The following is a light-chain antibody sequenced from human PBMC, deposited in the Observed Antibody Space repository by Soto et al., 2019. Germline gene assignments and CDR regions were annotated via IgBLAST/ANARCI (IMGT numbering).Light chain of an antibody. Sequence: EIVVTQFPGTLSLSPGDRATLSCRASQTVSNIYLVWYQQGPGQAPRLLIYETSIRASGIPDRLSGRGSGTDFTIPISTLEPEAFGACWCQPFGTSTYTLRQGTKVDIK. CDR1: QTVSNIY. J-gene: IGKJ2*01. V-gene: IGKV3-20*01. CDR3: QPFGTSTYT. CDR2: ETS.